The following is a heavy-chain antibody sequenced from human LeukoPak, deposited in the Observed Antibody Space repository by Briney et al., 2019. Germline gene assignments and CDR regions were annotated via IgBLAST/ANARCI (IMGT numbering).Heavy chain of an antibody. J-gene: IGHJ4*02. Sequence: GGSLRLSCAASGFTFSSYAMRWVRQAPGKGLEWVAVISYDGSNTYYADSVKGRFTIPRDNSKNTLYLQMNSLRAEDTAVYYCARDGSYYDFWSGSYFDYWGQGTLVTVSS. CDR2: ISYDGSNT. D-gene: IGHD3-3*01. V-gene: IGHV3-30*04. CDR1: GFTFSSYA. CDR3: ARDGSYYDFWSGSYFDY.